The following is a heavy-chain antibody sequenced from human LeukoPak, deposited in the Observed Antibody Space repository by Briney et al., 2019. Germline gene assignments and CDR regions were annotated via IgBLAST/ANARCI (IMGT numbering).Heavy chain of an antibody. J-gene: IGHJ4*02. CDR2: IRYDGSNK. V-gene: IGHV3-30*02. CDR3: AKEILDELAIDY. Sequence: GGSLRLSCAASGFTFRSYGMHWVRQAPGKGLEWVTFIRYDGSNKYYADSVKGRFTISRDNSKNTLYLQMNSLRSDDTAVYYCAKEILDELAIDYWGQGTLVTVSS. CDR1: GFTFRSYG. D-gene: IGHD1-1*01.